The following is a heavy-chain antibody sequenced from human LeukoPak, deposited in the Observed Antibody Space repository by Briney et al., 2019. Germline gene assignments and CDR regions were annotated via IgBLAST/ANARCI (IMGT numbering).Heavy chain of an antibody. CDR1: GGSFSGYY. J-gene: IGHJ6*02. Sequence: SETLSLTCAVYGGSFSGYYWRWIRQPPGKGLEWIGEINHSGSTNYNPSLKSRVTISVDTSKNQFSLKLSSVTAADTAVYYCARGLSVVVVGANNHGMDVWGQGTTVTVSS. CDR2: INHSGST. CDR3: ARGLSVVVVGANNHGMDV. V-gene: IGHV4-34*01. D-gene: IGHD2-15*01.